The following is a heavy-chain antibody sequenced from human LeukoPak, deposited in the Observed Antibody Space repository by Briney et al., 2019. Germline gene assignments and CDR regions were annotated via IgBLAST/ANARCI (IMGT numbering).Heavy chain of an antibody. CDR3: ARSIAARPVHWFDP. V-gene: IGHV4-4*07. CDR2: IYTSGST. CDR1: GGSISSYY. D-gene: IGHD6-6*01. Sequence: SETLSLTCTVSGGSISSYYWSWVRQPAGKGLEWIGRIYTSGSTNYNPSLKSRVTMSVDTSKNQFSLKLSSVTAADTAVYYCARSIAARPVHWFDPWGQGTLVTVSS. J-gene: IGHJ5*02.